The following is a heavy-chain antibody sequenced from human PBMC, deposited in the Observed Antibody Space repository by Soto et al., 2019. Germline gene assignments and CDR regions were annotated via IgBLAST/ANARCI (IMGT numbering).Heavy chain of an antibody. V-gene: IGHV3-74*01. CDR1: GFTFSSYW. J-gene: IGHJ4*02. CDR2: INSDGSHT. CDR3: ARDHHRYSGYDYVDY. D-gene: IGHD5-12*01. Sequence: PGGSLRLSCAASGFTFSSYWMHWVRQAPGKGLVWVSHINSDGSHTNYADSVKGRFTISRDNAKNSLYLQMNSLRAEDTAVYYCARDHHRYSGYDYVDYWGQGTLVTVSS.